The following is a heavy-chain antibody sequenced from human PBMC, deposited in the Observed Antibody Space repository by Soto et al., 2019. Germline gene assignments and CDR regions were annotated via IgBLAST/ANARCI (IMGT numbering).Heavy chain of an antibody. V-gene: IGHV1-2*02. CDR3: ARVSSSSWYTYYYYYGMDV. D-gene: IGHD6-13*01. CDR1: GYTFTGYY. J-gene: IGHJ6*01. Sequence: XSVKVSCKASGYTFTGYYMHWVRQAPVQGLEWMGWINPNSGGTNYAQKFQGRVTMTRDTSISTAYMELSRLRSDDTAVYYCARVSSSSWYTYYYYYGMDVWGQGTTVTVSS. CDR2: INPNSGGT.